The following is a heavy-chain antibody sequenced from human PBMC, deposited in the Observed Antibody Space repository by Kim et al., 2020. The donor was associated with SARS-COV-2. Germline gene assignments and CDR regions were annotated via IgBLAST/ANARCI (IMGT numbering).Heavy chain of an antibody. V-gene: IGHV4-34*01. CDR3: ARGKARRPWNNWFDP. J-gene: IGHJ5*02. Sequence: PALKSRVTISVDTSKNQFSLKLSSVTAADTAVYYCARGKARRPWNNWFDPWGQGTLVTVSS. D-gene: IGHD1-26*01.